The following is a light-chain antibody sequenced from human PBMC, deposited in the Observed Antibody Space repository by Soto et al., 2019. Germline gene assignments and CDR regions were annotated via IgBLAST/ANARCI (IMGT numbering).Light chain of an antibody. Sequence: QSALTQPASVSGSPGQSITISCTGTSSDVGGYNFVSWYQQHPGKAPKLMIYEVSDRPSGVSNRFSGSKSGNTASLTISGLQAEDVADYYSSSYTSSSTYVFGTGTKLTVL. CDR1: SSDVGGYNF. V-gene: IGLV2-14*01. CDR3: SSYTSSSTYV. CDR2: EVS. J-gene: IGLJ1*01.